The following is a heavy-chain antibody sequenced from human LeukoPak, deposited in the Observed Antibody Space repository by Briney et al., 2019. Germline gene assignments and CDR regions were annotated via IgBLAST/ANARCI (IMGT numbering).Heavy chain of an antibody. Sequence: GGSLRLSCAASGFTFSRYWMHWVRQAPGKGLVWVSRIHFDGSSANYADSVRGRFTISRDNAKNTLYLQMHSLTAEDTAVYYCTRGETTGCFDYWGQGILVTVSP. D-gene: IGHD1-1*01. CDR1: GFTFSRYW. V-gene: IGHV3-74*01. CDR2: IHFDGSSA. J-gene: IGHJ4*02. CDR3: TRGETTGCFDY.